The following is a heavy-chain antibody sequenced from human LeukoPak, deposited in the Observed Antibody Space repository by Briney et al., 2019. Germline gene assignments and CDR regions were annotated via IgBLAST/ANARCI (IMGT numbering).Heavy chain of an antibody. V-gene: IGHV3-15*01. CDR1: GFSSTNAW. Sequence: GRSLRLSCAAAGFSSTNAWMTWVRQAPGQGLEWVGRIKTKTDGGTTDYAAPVKGRFTISRDDSQNTLYLQMNSLRTEDTGVYYCTTDLSGGCWGQGTLVTVSS. CDR2: IKTKTDGGTT. J-gene: IGHJ4*02. CDR3: TTDLSGGC. D-gene: IGHD1-26*01.